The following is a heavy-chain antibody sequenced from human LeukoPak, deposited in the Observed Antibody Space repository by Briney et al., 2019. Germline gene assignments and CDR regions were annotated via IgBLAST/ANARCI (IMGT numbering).Heavy chain of an antibody. Sequence: ASVKVSCKASGYTFIDSYIHWVRQAPGQGLEWMGWINPNNGGTNYAQKFQGRVTMTRDTSISTAYMELSRLTSDDTAVYYCARDPKIVHVAVNWFDPWGQGTLVTVSS. D-gene: IGHD2/OR15-2a*01. CDR2: INPNNGGT. CDR3: ARDPKIVHVAVNWFDP. CDR1: GYTFIDSY. V-gene: IGHV1-2*02. J-gene: IGHJ5*02.